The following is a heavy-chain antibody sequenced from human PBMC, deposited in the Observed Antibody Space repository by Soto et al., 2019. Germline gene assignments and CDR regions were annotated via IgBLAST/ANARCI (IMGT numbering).Heavy chain of an antibody. CDR1: GFTFSSYA. V-gene: IGHV3-30-3*01. J-gene: IGHJ6*02. CDR3: ARETDYDFWSGPYYGMDV. CDR2: ISYDGSNK. D-gene: IGHD3-3*01. Sequence: GGSLRLSCAASGFTFSSYAMHWVRQAPGKGLEWVAVISYDGSNKYYADSVKGRFTISRDNSKNTLYLQMNSLRAEDTAVYYCARETDYDFWSGPYYGMDVWGQRTTVTGSS.